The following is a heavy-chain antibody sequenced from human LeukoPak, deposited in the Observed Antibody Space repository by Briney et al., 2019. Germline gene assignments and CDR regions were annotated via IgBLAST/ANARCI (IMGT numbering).Heavy chain of an antibody. Sequence: ASVKVSCKASGYTFTSYDINWVRQATGQGLEWMGWMNPNSGNTGYAQKVQGRVTMTRNTSISTAYMELSSLRSEDTAVYYCARGDGIMTPFDPWGQGTLVTVSS. CDR2: MNPNSGNT. D-gene: IGHD3-16*01. V-gene: IGHV1-8*01. J-gene: IGHJ5*02. CDR1: GYTFTSYD. CDR3: ARGDGIMTPFDP.